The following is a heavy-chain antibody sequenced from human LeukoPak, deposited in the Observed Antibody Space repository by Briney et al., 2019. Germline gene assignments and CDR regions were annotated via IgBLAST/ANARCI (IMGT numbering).Heavy chain of an antibody. J-gene: IGHJ2*01. V-gene: IGHV4-59*01. CDR1: GGSISAFY. CDR2: IYHSGST. Sequence: SETLSLTCTISGGSISAFYWSWIRQPPGKGLEWIGNIYHSGSTNYNPSLKSRVIMSVDTSKKCFSLKLSSVTGADTAVYYCASFDYGDFWYFDIWGRGALVTVSS. CDR3: ASFDYGDFWYFDI. D-gene: IGHD4-17*01.